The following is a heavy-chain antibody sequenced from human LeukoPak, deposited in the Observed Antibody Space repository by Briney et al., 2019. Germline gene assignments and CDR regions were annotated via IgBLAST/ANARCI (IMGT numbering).Heavy chain of an antibody. CDR1: GFTFSSHG. CDR2: ISGSGIIT. CDR3: AKDGDYYGSGSLDY. J-gene: IGHJ4*02. Sequence: GGTLRLSCAASGFTFSSHGMSWVRQAPGKGLEWVSSISGSGIITYYADSVKGRFTISRDNSKNTLYLQMNSLRAEDTAVYYCAKDGDYYGSGSLDYWGQGTLVTVSS. V-gene: IGHV3-23*01. D-gene: IGHD3-10*01.